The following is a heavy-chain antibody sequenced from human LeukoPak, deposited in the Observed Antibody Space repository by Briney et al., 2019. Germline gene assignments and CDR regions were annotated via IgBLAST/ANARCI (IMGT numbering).Heavy chain of an antibody. V-gene: IGHV1-8*01. CDR2: MNPNSGNT. D-gene: IGHD1-26*01. CDR3: SRGLWELSD. CDR1: GSTLTSCD. J-gene: IGHJ4*02. Sequence: ASVKVSCKASGSTLTSCDINWVRQATGQGPEWMGWMNPNSGNTGYGEKFQGRVTMTRNTSISTAYMELSSLRSEDTAVYYCSRGLWELSDWGQGTLVTVSS.